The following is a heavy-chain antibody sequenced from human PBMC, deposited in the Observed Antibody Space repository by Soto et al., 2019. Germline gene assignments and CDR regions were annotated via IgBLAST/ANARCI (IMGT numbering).Heavy chain of an antibody. J-gene: IGHJ6*02. CDR3: ARVYCSGGICSSYYYYYYGMDV. CDR1: GYTFTSYA. D-gene: IGHD2-15*01. V-gene: IGHV1-3*01. Sequence: ASVKVSCKASGYTFTSYAMHWVRQAPGQRLEWMGWINAGNGNTKYSQKFQGRVTITRDTSASTAYMELSSLRSEDTAVYYCARVYCSGGICSSYYYYYYGMDVWGQGTTVTGSS. CDR2: INAGNGNT.